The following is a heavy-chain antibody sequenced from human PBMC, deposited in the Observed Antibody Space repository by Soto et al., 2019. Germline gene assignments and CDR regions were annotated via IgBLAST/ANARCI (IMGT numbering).Heavy chain of an antibody. D-gene: IGHD6-13*01. CDR3: ARVGRRSSYDF. Sequence: QGQLVQSGAEVKKPGSSVKVSCKSSGGTFSTYGINWVRQAPGQGLEWMGMIIPNFGTPTYAQKFRGRVSITADESTSTAYMELSSLTSDDTAFYYCARVGRRSSYDFWVQGTLVTVSS. J-gene: IGHJ4*02. CDR2: IIPNFGTP. V-gene: IGHV1-69*18. CDR1: GGTFSTYG.